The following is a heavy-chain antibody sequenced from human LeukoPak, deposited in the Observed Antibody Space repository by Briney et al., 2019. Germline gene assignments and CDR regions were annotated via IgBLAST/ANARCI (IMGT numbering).Heavy chain of an antibody. CDR1: RFTFSSYA. V-gene: IGHV3-23*01. CDR2: ISGSGGRT. Sequence: GGSLRLSCAASRFTFSSYAMSWVRQSPGKGLEWVSAISGSGGRTFYADSVKGRFTISRDNSKNTLYLQMNSLRAEDTAVYYCAKGLVGNWNYDWFDPWGQGTLVTVSS. D-gene: IGHD1-7*01. J-gene: IGHJ5*02. CDR3: AKGLVGNWNYDWFDP.